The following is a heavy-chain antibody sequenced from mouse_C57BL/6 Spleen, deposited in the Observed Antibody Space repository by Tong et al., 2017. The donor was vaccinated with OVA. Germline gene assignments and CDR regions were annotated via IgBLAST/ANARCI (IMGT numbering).Heavy chain of an antibody. CDR1: GFTFSSYG. CDR2: ISSGGSYT. J-gene: IGHJ4*01. D-gene: IGHD2-3*01. CDR3: ARDDDYDAMDY. V-gene: IGHV5-9-4*01. Sequence: EVQLQESGGGLVKPGGSLKLSCAASGFTFSSYGMSWVRQSPEKRLEWVAEISSGGSYTYYPDTVTGRFTISRDNAKNTLYLEMSSLRAEETAMYYCARDDDYDAMDYWGQGTSVTVSS.